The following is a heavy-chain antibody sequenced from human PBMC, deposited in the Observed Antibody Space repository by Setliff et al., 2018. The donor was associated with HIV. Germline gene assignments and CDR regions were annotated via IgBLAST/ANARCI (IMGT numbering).Heavy chain of an antibody. CDR3: ARPLLQQLVLGINWFDP. CDR1: GFTFGDYA. Sequence: PGGSLRLSCTASGFTFGDYAMSWVRQAPGKGLEWVSTINSGERTFYAKSVKGRFTISRDNSKNTLYLQMNSLRAEDTAVYYCARPLLQQLVLGINWFDPWGQGTLVTVSS. CDR2: INSGERT. D-gene: IGHD6-13*01. V-gene: IGHV3-66*02. J-gene: IGHJ5*02.